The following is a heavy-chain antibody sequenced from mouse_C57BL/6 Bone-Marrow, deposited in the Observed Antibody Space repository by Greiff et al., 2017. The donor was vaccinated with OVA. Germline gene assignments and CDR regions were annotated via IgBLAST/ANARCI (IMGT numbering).Heavy chain of an antibody. V-gene: IGHV2-2*02. CDR1: GFSLTSYG. J-gene: IGHJ3*01. Sequence: VKLVESGPGLVQPSQSLSITCTVSGFSLTSYGVHWVRQSPGQGLEWMGVIWSGGSTDYNAAFISRLSISKDNSKSQIFFKMNSLQANDTAIYYCARNHYYGSSYPFAYWGQGTLVTVSA. D-gene: IGHD1-1*01. CDR3: ARNHYYGSSYPFAY. CDR2: IWSGGST.